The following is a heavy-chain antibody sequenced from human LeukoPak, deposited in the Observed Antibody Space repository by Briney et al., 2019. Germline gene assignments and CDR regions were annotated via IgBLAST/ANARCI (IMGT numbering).Heavy chain of an antibody. CDR3: AVRYCSSTSCFP. CDR2: MNPNSGNT. Sequence: EASVKVYCKASGYTFTSYDINWVRQATGQGLEGMGWMNPNSGNTGYAQKFQGRVTMTRNTSISTAYMELSSLRSEDTAVYYCAVRYCSSTSCFPWGQGTLVTVSS. J-gene: IGHJ5*02. CDR1: GYTFTSYD. D-gene: IGHD2-2*01. V-gene: IGHV1-8*01.